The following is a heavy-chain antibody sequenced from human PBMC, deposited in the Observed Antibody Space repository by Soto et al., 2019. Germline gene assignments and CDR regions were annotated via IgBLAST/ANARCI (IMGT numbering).Heavy chain of an antibody. CDR1: GFTFSAYT. CDR2: ISSSANYI. Sequence: GGSLRLSCAASGFTFSAYTMNWVRQAPGKGLEWVSSISSSANYIYYAASMKGRSTISRDNAKNSLSLQMNGLSADDTAVYYCARSRGYCSNTSCPMYAMDVWGQGTTVTVSS. D-gene: IGHD2-2*01. J-gene: IGHJ6*02. CDR3: ARSRGYCSNTSCPMYAMDV. V-gene: IGHV3-21*01.